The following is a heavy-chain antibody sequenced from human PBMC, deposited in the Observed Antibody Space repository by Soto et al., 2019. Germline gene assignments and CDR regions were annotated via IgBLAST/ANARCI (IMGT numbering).Heavy chain of an antibody. Sequence: SETLSLTCTVSGGSINSYYWSWIRQPPGKGLEWIGSIYYSGYTYYNPSLKSRVTISVDTSKNQFSLKLSSVTAADTAVYYCARRYGWAFDIWGQGTMVTVSS. V-gene: IGHV4-59*05. D-gene: IGHD3-16*01. CDR2: IYYSGYT. J-gene: IGHJ3*02. CDR1: GGSINSYY. CDR3: ARRYGWAFDI.